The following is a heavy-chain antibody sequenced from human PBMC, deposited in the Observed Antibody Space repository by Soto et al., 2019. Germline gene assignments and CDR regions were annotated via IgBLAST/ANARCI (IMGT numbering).Heavy chain of an antibody. V-gene: IGHV3-49*03. Sequence: GSLRLSCTTSGFTFSDYTMSWFRQAPGKGLEWVGFIRSKPYGGTTEHAASVKGRFAISRDDSKSIAYLQMNSLKAEDTAVYYCTRDGRYSGYPPPAFWGPGTLVTVS. CDR1: GFTFSDYT. CDR2: IRSKPYGGTT. CDR3: TRDGRYSGYPPPAF. J-gene: IGHJ4*02. D-gene: IGHD5-12*01.